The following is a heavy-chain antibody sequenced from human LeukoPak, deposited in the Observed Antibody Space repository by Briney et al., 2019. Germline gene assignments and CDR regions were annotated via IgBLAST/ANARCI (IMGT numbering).Heavy chain of an antibody. J-gene: IGHJ3*02. D-gene: IGHD6-6*01. CDR1: GYIFTDYY. CDR2: FNPNSGGT. Sequence: ASVKVSCKASGYIFTDYYMHWVRQAPGQGLEWMGWFNPNSGGTAYAQRFQGRVTMTRDTSISTVYMELSSLRSEDTAVYYCARARSSSSDDAFDIWGQGTMVTVSS. V-gene: IGHV1-2*02. CDR3: ARARSSSSDDAFDI.